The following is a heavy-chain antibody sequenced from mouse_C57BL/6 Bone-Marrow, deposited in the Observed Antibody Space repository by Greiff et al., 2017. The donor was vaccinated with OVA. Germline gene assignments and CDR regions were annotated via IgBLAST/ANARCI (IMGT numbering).Heavy chain of an antibody. Sequence: QVQLQQSGPGLVQPSQSLSITCTVSGFSLTSYGVHWVRQSPGKGLEWLGVIWRGGSTDYNAAFMSRLSITKDNSKSQVFFKMNSLQADDTAIYYCAKNRYDYPYYFDYWGQGTTLTVSS. V-gene: IGHV2-5*01. D-gene: IGHD2-4*01. CDR1: GFSLTSYG. CDR3: AKNRYDYPYYFDY. CDR2: IWRGGST. J-gene: IGHJ2*01.